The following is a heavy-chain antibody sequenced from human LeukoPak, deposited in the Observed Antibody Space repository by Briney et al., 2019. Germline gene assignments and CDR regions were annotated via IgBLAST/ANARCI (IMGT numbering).Heavy chain of an antibody. CDR3: ARDSVDGTGTYYNDSPDY. D-gene: IGHD3-10*01. J-gene: IGHJ4*02. CDR2: ISAYNDNT. Sequence: ASVKVSCKASGYTFTSYGISWVRQAPGQGLEWMALISAYNDNTDYAQNLRARVTMTTDTSTSTAYMELRSLSSDDTAVYYCARDSVDGTGTYYNDSPDYWGQGTLVTVSS. CDR1: GYTFTSYG. V-gene: IGHV1-18*01.